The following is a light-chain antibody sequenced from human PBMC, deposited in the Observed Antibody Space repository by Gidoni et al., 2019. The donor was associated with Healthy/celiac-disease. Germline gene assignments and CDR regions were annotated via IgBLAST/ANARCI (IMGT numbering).Light chain of an antibody. CDR1: QSVLYSSNNKNY. CDR3: QQYYSTPH. CDR2: WAS. V-gene: IGKV4-1*01. Sequence: IVMTQSPDSLAVSLGERATINCKSSQSVLYSSNNKNYLAWYQQKPGQPPKLLIYWASTRESGVPDRCSGSGSGTDFTLTISSLQAEDVAVYYCQQYYSTPHFGGGTKVEIK. J-gene: IGKJ4*01.